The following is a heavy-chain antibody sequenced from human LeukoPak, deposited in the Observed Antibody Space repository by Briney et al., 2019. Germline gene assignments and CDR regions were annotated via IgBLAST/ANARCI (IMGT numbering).Heavy chain of an antibody. V-gene: IGHV4-38-2*02. Sequence: SETLSLTCTVSGYSISSGYYWGWIRQPPGKGLEWIGSIYHSGSTYYNPSLKSRVTISVDTSKNQFSLKLSSVTAADTAVYYCARDRCSSTSCYGWFDPWGQGTLVTVSS. CDR1: GYSISSGYY. D-gene: IGHD2-2*01. J-gene: IGHJ5*02. CDR3: ARDRCSSTSCYGWFDP. CDR2: IYHSGST.